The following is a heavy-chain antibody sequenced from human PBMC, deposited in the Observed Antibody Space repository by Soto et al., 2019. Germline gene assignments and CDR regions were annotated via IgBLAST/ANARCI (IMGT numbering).Heavy chain of an antibody. J-gene: IGHJ4*02. CDR3: AKDLTADNGQGRLCDY. CDR2: IGDSGGST. D-gene: IGHD7-27*01. V-gene: IGHV3-23*01. CDR1: GFTFSTYA. Sequence: EVQLLESGGGLVQPGGSLRLSCAASGFTFSTYAMSWVRQAPGKGLEWVSSIGDSGGSTFYADSVRGRFTISRDNSKNTLYLQMNSLRAEDTAMYYCAKDLTADNGQGRLCDYWGQGALVTVS.